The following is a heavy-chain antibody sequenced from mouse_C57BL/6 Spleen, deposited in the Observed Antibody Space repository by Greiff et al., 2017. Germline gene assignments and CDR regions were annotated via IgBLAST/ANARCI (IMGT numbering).Heavy chain of an antibody. Sequence: QVQLKESGAELARPGASVKLSCKASGYTFTSYGISWVKQRTGQGLEWIGEIYPRSGNTYYNEKFTGKATLTADKSSSTAYMELRSLTSEDSAVYFGARRDTTVVATDYAMDYWGQGTSVTVSS. CDR2: IYPRSGNT. D-gene: IGHD1-1*01. CDR1: GYTFTSYG. J-gene: IGHJ4*01. V-gene: IGHV1-81*01. CDR3: ARRDTTVVATDYAMDY.